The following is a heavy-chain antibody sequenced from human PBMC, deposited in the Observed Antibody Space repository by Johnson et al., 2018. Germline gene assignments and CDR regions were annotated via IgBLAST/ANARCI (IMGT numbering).Heavy chain of an antibody. J-gene: IGHJ6*03. V-gene: IGHV3-74*03. CDR1: GFTFGDYW. Sequence: VQLVESGGGLVQPGGSLRLSCAGSGFTFGDYWMNWVRHAPGRGLEWVSRIKSAGSDTTNADSMKGRFTISRDNAKNTVYLRMNSLRAEDTAVYYCVRLTYMDVWGNGTTVTVSS. CDR3: VRLTYMDV. CDR2: IKSAGSDT.